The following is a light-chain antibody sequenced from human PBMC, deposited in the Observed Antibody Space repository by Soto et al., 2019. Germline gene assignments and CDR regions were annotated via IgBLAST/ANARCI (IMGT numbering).Light chain of an antibody. Sequence: ETVMTQSPATLSVSPGERATLSCRAGQSISNNLAWYQQNPGQAPRLLIYGATTRATGIPSRFSGSGSGTELPLTLSSLQSEYFAVYYCQQYNNWPLTFGGGTKVELK. CDR3: QQYNNWPLT. J-gene: IGKJ4*01. V-gene: IGKV3-15*01. CDR1: QSISNN. CDR2: GAT.